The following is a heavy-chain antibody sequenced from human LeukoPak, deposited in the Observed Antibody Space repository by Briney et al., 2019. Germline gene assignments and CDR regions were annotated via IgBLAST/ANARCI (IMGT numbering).Heavy chain of an antibody. CDR2: ISGSYGST. V-gene: IGHV3-23*01. CDR3: ARESGDYGGRLGY. D-gene: IGHD4-23*01. CDR1: GFTFSGYA. Sequence: GGSLRLSCEASGFTFSGYAMTWVRQAPGKGLEWVSVISGSYGSTYYADSVKGRFTISRDNSNNTLYLQMNSLRAEDTAVYYCARESGDYGGRLGYWGQGTLVTVSS. J-gene: IGHJ4*02.